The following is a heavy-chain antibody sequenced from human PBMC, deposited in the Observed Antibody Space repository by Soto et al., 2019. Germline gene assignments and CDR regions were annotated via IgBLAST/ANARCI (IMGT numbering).Heavy chain of an antibody. CDR1: GYTFTSYG. V-gene: IGHV1-18*01. CDR2: ISAYNGNT. J-gene: IGHJ4*02. Sequence: GASVKVSCKASGYTFTSYGISWVRQAPGQGLEWMGWISAYNGNTNYAQKLQGRVTMTTDTSTSTAYMELRSLRSDDTAVYYCARDQVGQQLVLGYFDXWGQGTLVTVSS. CDR3: ARDQVGQQLVLGYFDX. D-gene: IGHD6-13*01.